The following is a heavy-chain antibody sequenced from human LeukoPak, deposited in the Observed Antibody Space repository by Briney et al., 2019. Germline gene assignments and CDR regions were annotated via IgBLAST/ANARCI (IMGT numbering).Heavy chain of an antibody. CDR2: IIPIFGTA. V-gene: IGHV1-69*06. J-gene: IGHJ4*02. CDR3: ALMVRGVIISFHFDY. D-gene: IGHD3-10*01. Sequence: SVKVSCKASGYTFTSYAISWVRQAPGQGLEWMGGIIPIFGTANYAQKFQGRVTITADKSTSTAYMELSSLRSEDTAVYYCALMVRGVIISFHFDYWGQGTLVTVSS. CDR1: GYTFTSYA.